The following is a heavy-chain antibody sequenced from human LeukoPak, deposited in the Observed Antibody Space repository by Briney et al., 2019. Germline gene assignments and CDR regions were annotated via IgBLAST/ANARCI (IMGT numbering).Heavy chain of an antibody. D-gene: IGHD6-19*01. Sequence: PGGSLRLSCAASGFTFSSYAMSWVRQAPGKGLEWVSAISGSGGSTYYADSVKGRFTISRDNAKNTLYLQTNSLRAEDTAMYYCLMYTNGWNWGQGTLVTVSS. CDR1: GFTFSSYA. CDR2: ISGSGGST. V-gene: IGHV3-23*01. CDR3: LMYTNGWN. J-gene: IGHJ4*02.